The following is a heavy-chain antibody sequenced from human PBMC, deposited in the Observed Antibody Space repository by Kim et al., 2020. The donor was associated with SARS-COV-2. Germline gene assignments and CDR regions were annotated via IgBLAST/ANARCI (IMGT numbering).Heavy chain of an antibody. CDR2: ISGYNGNT. V-gene: IGHV1-18*01. J-gene: IGHJ4*02. CDR3: ARVPWGVGLDF. Sequence: ASVKVSCKTSGYTFSSYGVSWVRQAPGQGLEWMGWISGYNGNTKYAPNLQGRVTLTTDTSTSTAYMEMRSLRSDDTALYFCARVPWGVGLDFWGQGTLVTVSS. D-gene: IGHD3-16*01. CDR1: GYTFSSYG.